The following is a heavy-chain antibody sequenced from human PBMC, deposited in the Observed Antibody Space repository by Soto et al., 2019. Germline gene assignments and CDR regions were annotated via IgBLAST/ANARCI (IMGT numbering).Heavy chain of an antibody. D-gene: IGHD3-10*01. Sequence: GGSLRLSCAASGFTFSSYAMSWVRQAPGKGLEWVSAISGSGGSTYYADSVKGRFTISRDNSKNTLYLQMNSLRAEDTAVYYCAKVKGRFGEATPLYYFDYWGQGTLVTVSS. J-gene: IGHJ4*02. CDR3: AKVKGRFGEATPLYYFDY. V-gene: IGHV3-23*01. CDR1: GFTFSSYA. CDR2: ISGSGGST.